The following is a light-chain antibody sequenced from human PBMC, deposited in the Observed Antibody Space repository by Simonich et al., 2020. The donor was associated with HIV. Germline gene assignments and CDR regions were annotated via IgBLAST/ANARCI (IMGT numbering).Light chain of an antibody. V-gene: IGLV1-44*01. Sequence: QSVLTQPPSASGTPGQRVTISCSGSSSNIGSNSVNWYQQLPGTAPKLIIYEVSKRPSGVPDRFSGSKSCNTASLTVSGRQAEDEADYYCCSYAGSNIYMVFGGGTKLTVL. CDR2: EVS. CDR3: CSYAGSNIYMV. J-gene: IGLJ2*01. CDR1: SSNIGSNS.